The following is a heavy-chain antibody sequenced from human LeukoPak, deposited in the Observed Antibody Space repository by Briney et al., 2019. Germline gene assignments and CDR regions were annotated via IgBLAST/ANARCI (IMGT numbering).Heavy chain of an antibody. Sequence: GGSLILSCAASGFTVSSNYMSWVRQAPGKGLEWVSVIYSGGSTYYADSVKGRFTISRDNSKNTLYLRMNSLRAEDTAVYYCARGLRYDILTGYGSQNPYYFDYWGQGTLVTVSS. D-gene: IGHD3-9*01. V-gene: IGHV3-53*01. CDR1: GFTVSSNY. J-gene: IGHJ4*02. CDR3: ARGLRYDILTGYGSQNPYYFDY. CDR2: IYSGGST.